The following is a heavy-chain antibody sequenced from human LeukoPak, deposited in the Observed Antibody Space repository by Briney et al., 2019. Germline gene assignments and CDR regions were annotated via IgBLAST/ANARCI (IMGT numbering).Heavy chain of an antibody. CDR3: ARRSLGDAFDI. D-gene: IGHD1-26*01. CDR1: GGSISTYY. CDR2: INYSGNT. J-gene: IGHJ3*02. V-gene: IGHV4-59*08. Sequence: SETLSLTCTVSGGSISTYYWSWIRQPPGKGLEWIAYINYSGNTNYNPSLKSRVTISVDTSKNRFSLKLSSVTAADTAVYYCARRSLGDAFDIWGQGTMVTVSS.